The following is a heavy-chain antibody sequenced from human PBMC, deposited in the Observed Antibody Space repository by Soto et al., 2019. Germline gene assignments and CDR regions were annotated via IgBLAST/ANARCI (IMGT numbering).Heavy chain of an antibody. CDR1: GLIFSDYA. CDR3: TTTKYYDILTGYLRGAFDI. D-gene: IGHD3-9*01. J-gene: IGHJ3*02. CDR2: ISGSGGDT. Sequence: PGGSLRLSCAASGLIFSDYAMSWVRQAPGKGLECVACISGSGGDTFYADSVKGRFTISRDDSKNTLYLQMNSLKTEDTAVYYCTTTKYYDILTGYLRGAFDIWGQGTMVTV. V-gene: IGHV3-23*01.